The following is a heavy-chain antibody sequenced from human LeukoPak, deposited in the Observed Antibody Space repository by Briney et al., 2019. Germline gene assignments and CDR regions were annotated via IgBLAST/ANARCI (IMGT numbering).Heavy chain of an antibody. D-gene: IGHD5-12*01. J-gene: IGHJ4*02. CDR2: ISGYNGNT. CDR1: VYTFTNYG. V-gene: IGHV1-18*01. CDR3: ARDCGYQCLFDY. Sequence: ASVKVSCKASVYTFTNYGISWVRQAPGQGLEWMGWISGYNGNTNYAQKSQGRVTMTTDTSTNAAHMELRSLRSGDTAVYYCARDCGYQCLFDYWGQGTLVTVSS.